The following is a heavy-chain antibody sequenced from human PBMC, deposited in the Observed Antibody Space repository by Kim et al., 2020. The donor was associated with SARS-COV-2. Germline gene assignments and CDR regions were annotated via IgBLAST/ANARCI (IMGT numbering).Heavy chain of an antibody. Sequence: GGSLRLSCAASGFTFSRYAMSWARQAPGKGLEWVSTISDSGVRTHYVDSVKGRFTISRDNSKSTLFLHMNSLRAEDTAIYYCEASDYWGQGSLVTVSS. CDR2: ISDSGVRT. J-gene: IGHJ4*02. CDR3: EASDY. V-gene: IGHV3-23*01. CDR1: GFTFSRYA.